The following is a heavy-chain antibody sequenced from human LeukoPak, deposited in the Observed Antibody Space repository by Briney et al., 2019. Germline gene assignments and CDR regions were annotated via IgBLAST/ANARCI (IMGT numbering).Heavy chain of an antibody. CDR3: ARGHYDILTASYKWTPDY. J-gene: IGHJ4*02. CDR1: GFTFSTYN. D-gene: IGHD3-9*01. CDR2: ITSGGTYT. V-gene: IGHV3-21*06. Sequence: GGSLRLSCAASGFTFSTYNMNWVRQAPGKGLEWVSSITSGGTYTYYADSVKGRFTTSRDTAKSSLSLQLSSLRAEDTAVYYCARGHYDILTASYKWTPDYWGQGILVTVSS.